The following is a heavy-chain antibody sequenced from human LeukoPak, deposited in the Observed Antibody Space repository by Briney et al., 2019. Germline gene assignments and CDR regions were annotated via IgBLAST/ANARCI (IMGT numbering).Heavy chain of an antibody. D-gene: IGHD3-10*01. V-gene: IGHV1-2*02. CDR3: ARGPWAQKIWFGELGDY. Sequence: ASVKVSCKASGYTFTGYYMHWVRQAPGQGLEWMGWINPNSGGTNYAQKFQGRVTMTRDTSISTAYMELSRLRSDDTAVYYCARGPWAQKIWFGELGDYWGQGTLVTVSS. CDR1: GYTFTGYY. CDR2: INPNSGGT. J-gene: IGHJ4*02.